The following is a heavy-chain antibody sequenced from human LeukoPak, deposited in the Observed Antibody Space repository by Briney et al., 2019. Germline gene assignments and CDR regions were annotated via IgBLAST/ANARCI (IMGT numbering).Heavy chain of an antibody. CDR3: ARDYYYDSSGYRLDY. CDR2: INPNSGGT. V-gene: IGHV1-2*02. CDR1: GYTFTGYY. Sequence: ASVKVSCKASGYTFTGYYMHWVRQAPGQGLEWMGWINPNSGGTNYAQKFQGRVTMTRDTSISTAYMELSRLRSDDTAVYYCARDYYYDSSGYRLDYWGQGTLLTVSS. D-gene: IGHD3-22*01. J-gene: IGHJ4*02.